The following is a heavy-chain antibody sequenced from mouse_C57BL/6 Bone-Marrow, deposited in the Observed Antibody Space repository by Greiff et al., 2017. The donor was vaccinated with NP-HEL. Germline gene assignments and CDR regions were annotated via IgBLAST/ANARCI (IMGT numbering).Heavy chain of an antibody. CDR1: GYTFTSYW. CDR3: AREGGYGNFPWFAY. J-gene: IGHJ3*01. D-gene: IGHD2-1*01. V-gene: IGHV1-50*01. Sequence: VQLQQPGAELVKPGASVKLSCKASGYTFTSYWMQWVKQRPGQGLEWIGEIDPSDSYTNYNQKFKGKATLTVDTSSSTAYMQLCSLTSEDSAVYYCAREGGYGNFPWFAYWGQGTLVTVSA. CDR2: IDPSDSYT.